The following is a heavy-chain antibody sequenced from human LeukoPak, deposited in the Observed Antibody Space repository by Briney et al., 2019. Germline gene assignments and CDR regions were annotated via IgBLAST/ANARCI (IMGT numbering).Heavy chain of an antibody. D-gene: IGHD3-10*02. Sequence: SETLSLTCAVYGGSFSGYYWSWIRQPPGEGLEWIGEINHSGSTNYNPSLKSRVTISVDTSKNQFSLKLSSVTAADTAVYYCARGSVPFRWGQGTLVTVSS. V-gene: IGHV4-34*01. CDR1: GGSFSGYY. CDR3: ARGSVPFR. J-gene: IGHJ4*02. CDR2: INHSGST.